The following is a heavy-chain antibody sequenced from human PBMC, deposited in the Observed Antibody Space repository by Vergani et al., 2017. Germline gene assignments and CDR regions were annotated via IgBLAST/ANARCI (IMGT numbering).Heavy chain of an antibody. Sequence: QVQLVESGGGVVQPGRSLRLSCAASGFTFSSYGMHWVRQAPGKGLEWVAVISYDGSNKYYADSVKGRVTISRDNSKNKMYLQLNSLRAEDTAVYYCAKDVGLALLMIDAFYIWGQGTMVTVSS. J-gene: IGHJ3*02. V-gene: IGHV3-30*18. CDR3: AKDVGLALLMIDAFYI. CDR1: GFTFSSYG. D-gene: IGHD2-15*01. CDR2: ISYDGSNK.